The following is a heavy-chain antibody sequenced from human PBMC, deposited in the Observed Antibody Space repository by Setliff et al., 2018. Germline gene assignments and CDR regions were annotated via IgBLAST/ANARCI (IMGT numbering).Heavy chain of an antibody. CDR1: NGSVSTTSHY. CDR3: ARVDFTMLQGVLGH. Sequence: SETLSLTCTVSNGSVSTTSHYWGWVRQPPGKGLEWIGSVYYSGYTYYSPSLEGRVAISVDTSKNQFSLKVNSVTAADTAVYYCARVDFTMLQGVLGHWGQGTLVTVSS. CDR2: VYYSGYT. V-gene: IGHV4-39*07. D-gene: IGHD3-10*01. J-gene: IGHJ1*01.